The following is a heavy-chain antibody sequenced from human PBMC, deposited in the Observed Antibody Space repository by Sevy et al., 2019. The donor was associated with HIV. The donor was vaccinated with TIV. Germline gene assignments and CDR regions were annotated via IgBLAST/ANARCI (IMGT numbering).Heavy chain of an antibody. Sequence: GGSLRLSCAASGLSLTTSDMHWVHQAPGKGLEWVANVRNDGSNKYYADSVRDRFTISRDSPKNTLYLQMNSLRDEDTAIYYCARGRKTTEEWLEELDYYYGLDVWGQWTTVTVSS. CDR3: ARGRKTTEEWLEELDYYYGLDV. J-gene: IGHJ6*02. CDR1: GLSLTTSD. V-gene: IGHV3-30*02. D-gene: IGHD2-8*01. CDR2: VRNDGSNK.